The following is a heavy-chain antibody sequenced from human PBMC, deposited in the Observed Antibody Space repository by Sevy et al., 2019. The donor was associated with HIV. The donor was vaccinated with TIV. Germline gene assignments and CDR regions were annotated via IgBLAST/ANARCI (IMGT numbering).Heavy chain of an antibody. CDR3: ARFVGYCSGGRCSILDF. D-gene: IGHD2-15*01. Sequence: GGSLRLSCAASGFSLSDHAVSWVRQTPGKGLEWLAVISYNGRNQYYADSVKGRFTISKDDSKNTLYLQLNSLRAEDTAVHYCARFVGYCSGGRCSILDFWGQGTLVTVSS. V-gene: IGHV3-30*04. CDR2: ISYNGRNQ. CDR1: GFSLSDHA. J-gene: IGHJ4*02.